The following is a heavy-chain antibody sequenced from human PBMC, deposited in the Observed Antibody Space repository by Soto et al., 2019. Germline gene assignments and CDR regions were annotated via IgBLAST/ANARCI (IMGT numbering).Heavy chain of an antibody. V-gene: IGHV1-8*01. CDR1: GYTFTSYD. J-gene: IGHJ4*02. Sequence: ASVKVSCKASGYTFTSYDINWVRQATGQGLEWMGWMNPNSGNTVYAQKFQGRVTMTKNTSISTAYMELSSLRSEDTAVYYCATSRGPYHDYWGQGTLVTVSS. CDR2: MNPNSGNT. CDR3: ATSRGPYHDY. D-gene: IGHD3-10*01.